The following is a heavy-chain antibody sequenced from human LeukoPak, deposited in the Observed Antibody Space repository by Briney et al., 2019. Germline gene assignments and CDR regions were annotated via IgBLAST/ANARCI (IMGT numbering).Heavy chain of an antibody. CDR1: GFTFDDYP. Sequence: GGSLRLSCTTSGFTFDDYPMNWFRQAPGKGLEWVGFIGGRTFRGTTQYAASLKGRFTISRDDSKSTAYLQMISLKIEDTGVYYCARDPNYYYPSYYYDSWGLGTLVTVSS. CDR3: ARDPNYYYPSYYYDS. J-gene: IGHJ4*02. D-gene: IGHD4/OR15-4a*01. V-gene: IGHV3-49*03. CDR2: IGGRTFRGTT.